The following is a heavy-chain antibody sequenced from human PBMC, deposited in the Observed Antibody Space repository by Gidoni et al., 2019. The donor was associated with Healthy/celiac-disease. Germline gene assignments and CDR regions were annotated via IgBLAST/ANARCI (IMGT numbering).Heavy chain of an antibody. CDR2: ISSSSSYI. CDR1: GFTFSSYS. V-gene: IGHV3-21*01. D-gene: IGHD2-2*01. CDR3: ARDIVVVPAPSTYYYGMDV. Sequence: EVQLVESGGGLVKPGGSLRLSCAASGFTFSSYSMNWVRQAPGKGLEWVSSISSSSSYIYYADSVKGRFTISRDNAKNSLYLQMNSLRAEDTAVYYCARDIVVVPAPSTYYYGMDVWGQGTTVTVSS. J-gene: IGHJ6*02.